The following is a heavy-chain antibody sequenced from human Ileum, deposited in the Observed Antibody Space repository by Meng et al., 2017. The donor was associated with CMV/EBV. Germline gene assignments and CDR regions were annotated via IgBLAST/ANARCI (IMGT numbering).Heavy chain of an antibody. D-gene: IGHD7-27*01. CDR3: AREGPTDWGRALDY. CDR1: GGSMSSYS. V-gene: IGHV4-4*07. CDR2: IYTSGSS. J-gene: IGHJ4*02. Sequence: QVGTRESGPGLVEPSGPRSLSCPVSGGSMSSYSWGWIRQPAGKGLGWIGRIYTSGSSNYTSSLKSRVTMSVDASKNQFFMKLNSVTAADTAVYYCAREGPTDWGRALDYWGQGTLVTVSS.